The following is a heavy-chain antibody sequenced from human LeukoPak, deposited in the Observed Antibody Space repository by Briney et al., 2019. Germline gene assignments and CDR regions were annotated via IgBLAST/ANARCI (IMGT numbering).Heavy chain of an antibody. CDR2: INHSGST. V-gene: IGHV4-34*01. D-gene: IGHD3-16*01. CDR1: GGSFSGYY. Sequence: TETLSLTCAVYGGSFSGYYWSWIRQPPGKGLEWIGEINHSGSTNYNPSLKSRVTISVDKSKNQFSLKLSSVTAADTAVYYCARRPVYDYVWGSHGDYWGQGTLVTVSS. CDR3: ARRPVYDYVWGSHGDY. J-gene: IGHJ4*02.